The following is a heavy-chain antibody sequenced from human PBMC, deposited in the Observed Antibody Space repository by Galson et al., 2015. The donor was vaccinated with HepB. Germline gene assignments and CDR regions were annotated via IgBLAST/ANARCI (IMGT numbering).Heavy chain of an antibody. Sequence: SVKVSCKASGYTFTSYGISWVRQAPGQGLEWMGWISAYNGNTNYAQKLQGRVTMATDTSTSTAYMELRSLRSDDTAVYYCARDRKGPWGYYDSSGYYYWGQGTLVTVSS. CDR3: ARDRKGPWGYYDSSGYYY. D-gene: IGHD3-22*01. CDR2: ISAYNGNT. CDR1: GYTFTSYG. V-gene: IGHV1-18*04. J-gene: IGHJ4*02.